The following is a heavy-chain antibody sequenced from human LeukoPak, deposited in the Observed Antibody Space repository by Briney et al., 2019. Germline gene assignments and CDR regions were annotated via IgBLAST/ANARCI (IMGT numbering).Heavy chain of an antibody. CDR1: GGSISSSSYY. V-gene: IGHV4-39*01. Sequence: SETLSLTCTVSGGSISSSSYYWGWIRQPPGKGLEWIGSIYYSGSTYYNPSLKSRVTISVDTSKNQVSLKLSSVTAADTAVYYCARLPSFDYYDSSGYFDYWGQGTLVTVSS. J-gene: IGHJ4*02. CDR2: IYYSGST. CDR3: ARLPSFDYYDSSGYFDY. D-gene: IGHD3-22*01.